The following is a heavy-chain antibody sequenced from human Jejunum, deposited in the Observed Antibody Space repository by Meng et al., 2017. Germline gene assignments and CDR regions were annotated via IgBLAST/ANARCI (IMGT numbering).Heavy chain of an antibody. CDR1: GITFSNAW. J-gene: IGHJ4*02. D-gene: IGHD6-19*01. V-gene: IGHV3-15*01. Sequence: GESLKISCAASGITFSNAWMSWVRQAPGGGLEWVGRIKSKTDGETTDYAAPVKGRFTISRDDSKSTLYLQMNSLETEDTALYYCSTSVVNTNGWYFFFDYWGQGSLVTVSS. CDR2: IKSKTDGETT. CDR3: STSVVNTNGWYFFFDY.